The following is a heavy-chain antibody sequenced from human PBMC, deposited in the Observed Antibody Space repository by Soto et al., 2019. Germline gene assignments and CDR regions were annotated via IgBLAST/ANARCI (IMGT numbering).Heavy chain of an antibody. CDR1: GYTFTGYY. CDR3: ARAGIVGATYGY. D-gene: IGHD1-26*01. CDR2: IDPNSGGT. J-gene: IGHJ4*02. Sequence: ASVKVSCKASGYTFTGYYMHWVRQAPGQGLEWMGWIDPNSGGTNYAQKFQGRVTMTRDTSISTAYMELSRLRSDDTAVYYCARAGIVGATYGYWGQGTLVTVSS. V-gene: IGHV1-2*02.